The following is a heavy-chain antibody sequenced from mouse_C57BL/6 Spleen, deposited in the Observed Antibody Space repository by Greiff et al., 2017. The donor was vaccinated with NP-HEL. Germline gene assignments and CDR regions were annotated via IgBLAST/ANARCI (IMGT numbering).Heavy chain of an antibody. D-gene: IGHD2-4*01. Sequence: EVTLVESGGGLVKPGGSLKLSCAASGFTFSSYTMSWVRQTPEKRLEWVATISGGGGNTYYPDSVKGRFTISRDNAKNTLYLQMSSLRSEDTALYYCARHRYDYDAFDYWGQGTTLTVSS. CDR1: GFTFSSYT. CDR2: ISGGGGNT. CDR3: ARHRYDYDAFDY. J-gene: IGHJ2*01. V-gene: IGHV5-9*01.